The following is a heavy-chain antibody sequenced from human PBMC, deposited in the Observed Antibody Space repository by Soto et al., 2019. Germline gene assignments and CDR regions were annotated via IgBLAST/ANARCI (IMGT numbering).Heavy chain of an antibody. CDR3: ARVDRDGYNNDYFDY. Sequence: QVQLVQSGAAVKKPGSSVKVSCKASGGTFSSYAISWVRQAPGQGLEWMGGIIPIFGTANYAQKFQGRVTITADKSTSTAYMELSSLRSEDTAVYYCARVDRDGYNNDYFDYWGQGTLVTVSS. V-gene: IGHV1-69*06. D-gene: IGHD4-4*01. CDR1: GGTFSSYA. CDR2: IIPIFGTA. J-gene: IGHJ4*02.